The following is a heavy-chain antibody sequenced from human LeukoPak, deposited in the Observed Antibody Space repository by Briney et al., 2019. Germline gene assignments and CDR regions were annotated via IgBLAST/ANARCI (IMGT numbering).Heavy chain of an antibody. V-gene: IGHV3-23*01. CDR1: GFTFSTHG. CDR3: AKDADYDRSGYLDY. D-gene: IGHD3-22*01. CDR2: VTPSGDPA. Sequence: PGGSLRLSCAGSGFTFSTHGMNWVRQAPGKGLEWVSGVTPSGDPAYYADSVKGRFIISRDNSKNTLSLQMNSLRAEDTAVYYCAKDADYDRSGYLDYWGQGTLVTVSS. J-gene: IGHJ4*02.